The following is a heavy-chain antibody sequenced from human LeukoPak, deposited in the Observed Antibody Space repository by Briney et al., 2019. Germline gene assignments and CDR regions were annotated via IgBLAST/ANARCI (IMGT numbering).Heavy chain of an antibody. Sequence: SETLSLTCTVSGGSISSYYWSWIRQPPGKGLEWIGYIYYSGSTNYNPSLKSRVTISVDTSKNQFSLKLSSVTAADTAVYYCATPGPGYSYGFDYWGQGTLVTVSS. CDR2: IYYSGST. J-gene: IGHJ4*02. V-gene: IGHV4-59*01. CDR3: ATPGPGYSYGFDY. D-gene: IGHD5-18*01. CDR1: GGSISSYY.